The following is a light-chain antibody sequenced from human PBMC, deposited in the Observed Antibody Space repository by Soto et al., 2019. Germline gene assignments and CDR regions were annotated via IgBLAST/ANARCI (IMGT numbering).Light chain of an antibody. V-gene: IGKV3-15*01. CDR2: DAS. CDR3: QQYNNWPPLT. J-gene: IGKJ4*01. Sequence: EIVMTQSPATLSVSPGDRATLSCRASQSVSSSLAWYQQIPGQAPRLLIYDASTSTTGIPARFGGSGSGTEFTLTISSLQSEDFAVYYCQQYNNWPPLTFGGGTKVERK. CDR1: QSVSSS.